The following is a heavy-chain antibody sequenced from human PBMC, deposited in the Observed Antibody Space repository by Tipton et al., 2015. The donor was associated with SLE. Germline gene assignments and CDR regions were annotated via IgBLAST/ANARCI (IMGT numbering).Heavy chain of an antibody. J-gene: IGHJ4*02. CDR3: ARLWRKWELPQYFDY. Sequence: TLSLTCAVYGGSITSSSYYWAWIRQSPGEGVEWIGEIYYRGSTNYNPSLESRVTISVDTSKNQFSLTLTSVTAADTAVYYCARLWRKWELPQYFDYWGQGSLVTVSS. CDR1: GGSITSSSYY. V-gene: IGHV4-39*07. CDR2: IYYRGST. D-gene: IGHD1-26*01.